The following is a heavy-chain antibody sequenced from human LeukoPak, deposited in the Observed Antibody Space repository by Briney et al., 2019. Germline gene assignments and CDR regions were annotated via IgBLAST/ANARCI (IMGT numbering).Heavy chain of an antibody. V-gene: IGHV5-51*01. D-gene: IGHD3-22*01. Sequence: GESLKISCKGSGYSFSKYWIGWVRQMPGKGLEWMGITYPGDADTRYSPSFQGQVIISADKSTNTAHLQWSSLKASDSAIYYCARGIYFYDTGSYLEDTFEFWGPGTMVTVSS. CDR2: TYPGDADT. J-gene: IGHJ3*01. CDR3: ARGIYFYDTGSYLEDTFEF. CDR1: GYSFSKYW.